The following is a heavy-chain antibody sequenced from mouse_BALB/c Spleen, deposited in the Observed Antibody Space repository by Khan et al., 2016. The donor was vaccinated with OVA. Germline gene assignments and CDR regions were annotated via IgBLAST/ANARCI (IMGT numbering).Heavy chain of an antibody. Sequence: EVQLQESGPELVKPGASVKMSCKASGYTFTSYVMHWVKQKPGQGLEWIGYINPYNDGTKYNEKFKGKATLTSDKSSSTAYMELSSLTSEDSAVYYGARRDYYGSSSFAYWGQGTLVTVSA. D-gene: IGHD1-1*01. CDR3: ARRDYYGSSSFAY. V-gene: IGHV1S136*01. J-gene: IGHJ3*01. CDR1: GYTFTSYV. CDR2: INPYNDGT.